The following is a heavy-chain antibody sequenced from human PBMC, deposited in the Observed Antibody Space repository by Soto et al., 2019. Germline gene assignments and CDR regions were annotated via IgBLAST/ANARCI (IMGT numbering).Heavy chain of an antibody. CDR1: GFTFSSYS. V-gene: IGHV3-48*02. CDR2: ISSSSSTI. Sequence: SLRLSCAASGFTFSSYSMNWVRQAPGKGLEWVSYISSSSSTIYYADSVKGRFTISRDNAKNSLYLQMNSLRDEDTAVYYCARDNLGSSSWSLHYGMAVWGQGTTVTVSS. CDR3: ARDNLGSSSWSLHYGMAV. D-gene: IGHD6-13*01. J-gene: IGHJ6*02.